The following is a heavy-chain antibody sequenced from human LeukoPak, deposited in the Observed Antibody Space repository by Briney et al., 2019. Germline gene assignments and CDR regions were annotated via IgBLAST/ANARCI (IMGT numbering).Heavy chain of an antibody. V-gene: IGHV3-23*01. J-gene: IGHJ5*01. CDR1: GFTFGTYA. CDR3: AKDGLRGYDFDS. D-gene: IGHD5-12*01. Sequence: GGSLRLSCATSGFTFGTYAMSWVRQGPGKGLEWVARISNAAVTTNYADSVRGRFTISRDNSHNTLYLQMSSLRVEDTAEYYCAKDGLRGYDFDSWGQGTLVIVPS. CDR2: ISNAAVTT.